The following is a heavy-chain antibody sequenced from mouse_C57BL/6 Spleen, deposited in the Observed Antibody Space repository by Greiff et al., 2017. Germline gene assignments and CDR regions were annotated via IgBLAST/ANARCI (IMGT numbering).Heavy chain of an antibody. J-gene: IGHJ1*03. Sequence: EVQLQESGGGLVKPGGSLKLSCAASGFTFSDYGMHWVRQAPEKGLEWVAYISSGSSTIYYADTVKGRFTISRDNAKNTLFLQMTSLRSEDTAMDYCARGDYDYDHWYFDVWGTGTTVTVSS. CDR1: GFTFSDYG. CDR3: ARGDYDYDHWYFDV. V-gene: IGHV5-17*01. CDR2: ISSGSSTI. D-gene: IGHD2-4*01.